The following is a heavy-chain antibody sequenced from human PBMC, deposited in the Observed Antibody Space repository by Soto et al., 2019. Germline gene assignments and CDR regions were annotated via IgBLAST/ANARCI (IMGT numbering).Heavy chain of an antibody. CDR1: GFTFSSYA. J-gene: IGHJ4*02. V-gene: IGHV3-23*01. CDR2: ISGSGGST. CDR3: AKGFGSRLARYFDY. Sequence: EVQLLESGGGLLQPGGSLGLSCAASGFTFSSYAMSWVRQAPGKGLEWVSAISGSGGSTYDAYSGKGRCTISRDNSKNKLYMQMNSLRAEDTAVYYCAKGFGSRLARYFDYWGQGTMVTVSS. D-gene: IGHD3-10*01.